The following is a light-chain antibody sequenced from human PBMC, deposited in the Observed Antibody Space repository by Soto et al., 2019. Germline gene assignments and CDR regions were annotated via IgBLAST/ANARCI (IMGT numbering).Light chain of an antibody. CDR1: QSVSSY. J-gene: IGKJ2*01. CDR3: ELCSNWPPYT. Sequence: EIVLTQSPATLSLSPGERATLSCRASQSVSSYLAWYQQKPGQAPRLLSYDASNRATGIPARFSGSGSGTDFTLTISSLEPEDFAVYYCELCSNWPPYTFGQGTKLEIK. V-gene: IGKV3-11*01. CDR2: DAS.